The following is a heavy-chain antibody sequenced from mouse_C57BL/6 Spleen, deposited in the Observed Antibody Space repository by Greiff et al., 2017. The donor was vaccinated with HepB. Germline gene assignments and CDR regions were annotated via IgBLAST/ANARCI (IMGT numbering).Heavy chain of an antibody. CDR3: ARVLLGGYYAMDY. D-gene: IGHD3-3*01. Sequence: QVHVKQSGPGLVQPSQSLSITCTVSGFSLTSYGVHWVRQSPGKGLEWLGVIWSGGSTDYNAAFISRLSISKDNSKSQVFFKMNSLQADDTAIYYCARVLLGGYYAMDYWGQGTSVTVSS. CDR2: IWSGGST. CDR1: GFSLTSYG. V-gene: IGHV2-2*01. J-gene: IGHJ4*01.